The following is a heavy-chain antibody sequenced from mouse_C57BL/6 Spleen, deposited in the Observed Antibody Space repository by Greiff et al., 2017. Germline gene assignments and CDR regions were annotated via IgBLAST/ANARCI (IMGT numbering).Heavy chain of an antibody. CDR2: INPNNGGT. J-gene: IGHJ4*01. CDR1: GYTFTDYY. Sequence: VQLQQSGPVLVKPGASVKISCKASGYTFTDYYMNWVKQSHGKSLEWIGDINPNNGGTSDNQKFKGKATLTVDKSSSTAYMELRSLTSEDSAVYYCARRTYYDYDDAMDYWGQGTSVTVSS. V-gene: IGHV1-26*01. CDR3: ARRTYYDYDDAMDY. D-gene: IGHD2-4*01.